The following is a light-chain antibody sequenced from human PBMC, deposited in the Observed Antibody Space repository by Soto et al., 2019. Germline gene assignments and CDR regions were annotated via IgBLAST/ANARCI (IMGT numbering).Light chain of an antibody. CDR2: EVF. Sequence: QSVLTQPPSASVSPCQSVTISYAGTKSDIGVYDFVSGYQHLPGKAPRLISYEVFQRPSGVPDRFSGSKSGNTASLIVSGLHAADEADYFCKSYAGSNTYVFGSGTKVNV. V-gene: IGLV2-8*01. CDR3: KSYAGSNTYV. CDR1: KSDIGVYDF. J-gene: IGLJ1*01.